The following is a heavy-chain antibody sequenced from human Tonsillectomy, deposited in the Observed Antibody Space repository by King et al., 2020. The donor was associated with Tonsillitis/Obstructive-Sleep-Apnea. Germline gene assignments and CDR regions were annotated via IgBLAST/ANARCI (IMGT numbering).Heavy chain of an antibody. J-gene: IGHJ4*02. CDR2: IYYSGST. D-gene: IGHD3-3*01. CDR3: ARHVATFGVINTFDY. CDR1: GGSISSSNYY. Sequence: QLQESGPGLVKPSETLSLTCTVSGGSISSSNYYWGWIRQPPGRGLEWIGRIYYSGSTNYNPSLKSRVTISVDMSKNQFSLKLSSVTAADTAVYYCARHVATFGVINTFDYWGQGTLVTVSS. V-gene: IGHV4-39*01.